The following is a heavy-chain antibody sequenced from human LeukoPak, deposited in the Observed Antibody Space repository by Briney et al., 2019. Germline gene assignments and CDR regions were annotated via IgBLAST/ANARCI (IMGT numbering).Heavy chain of an antibody. CDR2: IYYSGST. J-gene: IGHJ5*02. V-gene: IGHV4-59*01. CDR1: GGSISSYY. CDR3: ARGYSSSWYSPNNWFDP. Sequence: NSSETLSLTCTVSGGSISSYYWTWIRQPPGKGLEWIGYIYYSGSTNYNPSLKSRVTISVDTSKNQFSLKLSSVTAADTAVYYCARGYSSSWYSPNNWFDPWGQGTLVTVSS. D-gene: IGHD6-13*01.